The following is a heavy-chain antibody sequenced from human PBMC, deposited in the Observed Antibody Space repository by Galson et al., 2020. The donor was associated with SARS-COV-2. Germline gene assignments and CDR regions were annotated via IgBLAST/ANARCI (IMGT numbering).Heavy chain of an antibody. V-gene: IGHV3-66*01. CDR3: ARDSDLYGVTAIAY. J-gene: IGHJ4*02. Sequence: GSLRLSCAASGFTVSSSYMSWVRQAPGKGLEWVSVIYSGGNTYYADSVKGRFTISRDNSKNTLYLQMNGLRAEDTAVYYCARDSDLYGVTAIAYWGQGTLVTVSS. CDR1: GFTVSSSY. CDR2: IYSGGNT. D-gene: IGHD2-21*02.